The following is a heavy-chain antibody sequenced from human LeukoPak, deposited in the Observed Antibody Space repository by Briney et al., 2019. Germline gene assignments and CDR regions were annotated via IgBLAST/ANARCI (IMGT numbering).Heavy chain of an antibody. CDR1: GFTFSTYA. CDR3: ARVRDAYNYFHF. J-gene: IGHJ4*02. Sequence: GGSLRLSCVASGFTFSTYAMTWVRQAPGKGLEWVSVISGSGRSGTNYADSVKGRFTISRDNSKNTLYLQMTSLRADDTATYYCARVRDAYNYFHFWGQGTLVTVSS. V-gene: IGHV3-23*01. D-gene: IGHD1-14*01. CDR2: ISGSGRSGT.